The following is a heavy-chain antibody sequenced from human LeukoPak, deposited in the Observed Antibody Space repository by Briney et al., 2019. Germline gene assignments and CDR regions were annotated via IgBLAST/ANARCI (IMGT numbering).Heavy chain of an antibody. D-gene: IGHD3-22*01. CDR3: ARGRDYYDTSAGY. CDR2: IYYSGSA. CDR1: GGSVSSGSYY. V-gene: IGHV4-61*01. Sequence: SETLSHTCTVSGGSVSSGSYYWSWIRQPPGKGLEWIAFIYYSGSANYNPSLKSRVTISVDTSKNQFSLKLSSVTTADTAVYYCARGRDYYDTSAGYWGQGTLVTVSS. J-gene: IGHJ4*02.